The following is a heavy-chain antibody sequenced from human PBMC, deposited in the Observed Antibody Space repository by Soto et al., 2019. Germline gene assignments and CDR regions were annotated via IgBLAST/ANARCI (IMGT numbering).Heavy chain of an antibody. V-gene: IGHV4-38-2*02. J-gene: IGHJ4*02. CDR2: IYQSGNT. Sequence: SETLSLTCIVSNDSISSGYRWGWIRQPPGKGLEGIGTIYQSGNTYQNPSLKSRVILSIDTSKNQFSLNLRNVTAADTAVYYSVRGKVNFDFWGKGILVTVSS. CDR3: VRGKVNFDF. CDR1: NDSISSGYR.